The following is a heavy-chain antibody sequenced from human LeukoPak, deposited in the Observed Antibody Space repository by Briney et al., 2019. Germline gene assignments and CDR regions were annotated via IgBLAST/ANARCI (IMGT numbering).Heavy chain of an antibody. Sequence: PSETLSLTCTMSGDSISSGSYYWNRIRQPAGKGLEWIGRISTSGSTNYNPSPKSRVTISVDTSKNQFSLKLSSVTAADTAVYYCARVGSGSYRDALDYWGQGTLVTVSS. J-gene: IGHJ4*02. V-gene: IGHV4-61*02. CDR3: ARVGSGSYRDALDY. D-gene: IGHD1-26*01. CDR2: ISTSGST. CDR1: GDSISSGSYY.